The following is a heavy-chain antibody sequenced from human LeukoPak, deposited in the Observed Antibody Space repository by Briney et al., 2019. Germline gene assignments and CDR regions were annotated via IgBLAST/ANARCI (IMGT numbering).Heavy chain of an antibody. CDR3: ARVRGVAVAGSIDY. CDR2: IIPIFGTA. CDR1: GGTFSSYA. Sequence: SVKVSCKASGGTFSSYAISWVRQAPGQGLEWMGGIIPIFGTANYAQKFQGRVTITADESTSTAYMGLSSLRSEDTAVYYCARVRGVAVAGSIDYWGQGTLVTVSS. D-gene: IGHD6-19*01. J-gene: IGHJ4*02. V-gene: IGHV1-69*13.